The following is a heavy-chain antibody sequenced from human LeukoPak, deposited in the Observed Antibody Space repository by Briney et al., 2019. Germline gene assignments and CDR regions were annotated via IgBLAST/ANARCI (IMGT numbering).Heavy chain of an antibody. CDR2: MNPNSGNT. Sequence: VASVKVSCKASGGTFSSYDINWVRQATGQGLEWMGWMNPNSGNTGYAQKFQGRVTITRNTSISTAYMELSSLRSEDTAVYYCARAISPYCSGGSCYPPRDFDYWGQGTLVTVSS. CDR1: GGTFSSYD. CDR3: ARAISPYCSGGSCYPPRDFDY. D-gene: IGHD2-15*01. J-gene: IGHJ4*02. V-gene: IGHV1-8*03.